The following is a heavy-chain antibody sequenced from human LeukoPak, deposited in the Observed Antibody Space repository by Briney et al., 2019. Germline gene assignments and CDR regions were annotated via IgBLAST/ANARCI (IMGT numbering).Heavy chain of an antibody. D-gene: IGHD1-26*01. J-gene: IGHJ4*02. CDR3: SRESGPFCPFGH. Sequence: SGTLSPTCGVSGGSITTTNYWSWVRQPPGGGLEWIGEISLAGRTRYNPSLKSRVNISIDESKNHLYLNLASVTAADTAVYYCSRESGPFCPFGHWGQGTLVAVTS. CDR1: GGSITTTNY. CDR2: ISLAGRT. V-gene: IGHV4-4*02.